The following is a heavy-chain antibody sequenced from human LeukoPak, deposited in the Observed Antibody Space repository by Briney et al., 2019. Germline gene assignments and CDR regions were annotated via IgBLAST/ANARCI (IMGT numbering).Heavy chain of an antibody. CDR3: ARVFNAFSFDL. CDR2: ISNEGSST. CDR1: GRTFRIYW. Sequence: GGSLRLSCAASGRTFRIYWMHWVRQGPGKGLVWVSRISNEGSSTSYADSVKGRFTISRDNANNTVYLQMNSLRAEDTAVYYCARVFNAFSFDLWGRGTLVTVSS. J-gene: IGHJ2*01. D-gene: IGHD2-21*01. V-gene: IGHV3-74*01.